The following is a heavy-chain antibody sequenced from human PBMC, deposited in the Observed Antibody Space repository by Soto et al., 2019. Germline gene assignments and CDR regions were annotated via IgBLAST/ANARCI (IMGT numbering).Heavy chain of an antibody. Sequence: QVQLVESGGGVVQPGRSLRLSCAASGFTFNSYGMHWVRQGPGNGLEWVAFISYDSTKTYYADSVKGRFTISRDNSNGDLYVQMNSLTGEDTAVYYCARTRSAWSDFHYYSLNVWGQGTTVTVSS. D-gene: IGHD1-26*01. CDR1: GFTFNSYG. CDR2: ISYDSTKT. V-gene: IGHV3-30*03. CDR3: ARTRSAWSDFHYYSLNV. J-gene: IGHJ6*02.